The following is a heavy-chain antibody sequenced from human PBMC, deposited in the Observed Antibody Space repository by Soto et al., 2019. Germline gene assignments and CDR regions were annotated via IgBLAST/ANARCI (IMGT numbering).Heavy chain of an antibody. V-gene: IGHV1-69*06. D-gene: IGHD5-12*01. Sequence: QVQLVQSGAEVKKPGSSVKVSCKASGGTFSSYAISWVRQAPGQGLEWMGGIIPIFGTANYAQKFQGRVTITADKSTSTAYMELSSLRSEDTAVYYCARSGSNGYYYYYYGMDVWGQGTTVTVSS. J-gene: IGHJ6*02. CDR2: IIPIFGTA. CDR1: GGTFSSYA. CDR3: ARSGSNGYYYYYYGMDV.